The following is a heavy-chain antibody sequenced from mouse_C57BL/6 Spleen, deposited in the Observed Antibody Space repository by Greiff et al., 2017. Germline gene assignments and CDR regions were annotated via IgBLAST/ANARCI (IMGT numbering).Heavy chain of an antibody. D-gene: IGHD2-2*01. J-gene: IGHJ2*01. V-gene: IGHV1-50*01. CDR1: SYTFTSYW. CDR3: ARSTMVTTKVYFDY. CDR2: FDPSDSYT. Sequence: QVQLQQPGAELVKPGASVKLSCKASSYTFTSYWMQWVKQRSGQGLDWIGEFDPSDSYTNYNQKFKGKATLTVDTSSSTAYMQLSSLTSEDSAVYYCARSTMVTTKVYFDYWGQGTTLTVSS.